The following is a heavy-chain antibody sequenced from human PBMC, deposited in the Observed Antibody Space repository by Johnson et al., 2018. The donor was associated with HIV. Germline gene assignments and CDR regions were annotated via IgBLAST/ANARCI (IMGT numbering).Heavy chain of an antibody. Sequence: QVQLVESGGGVVQPGRSRRLSCAASGFTFSTYAMHWVRQAPGKGLEWVAIISYDGSNKDYAASVKGRFTISRDHSTNALYLQMNSLRAEDTAVYFCAKSGSRNYDVRSGYYAEGVDVWGQGTMVTVSS. CDR2: ISYDGSNK. CDR3: AKSGSRNYDVRSGYYAEGVDV. D-gene: IGHD3-3*01. J-gene: IGHJ3*01. CDR1: GFTFSTYA. V-gene: IGHV3-30*18.